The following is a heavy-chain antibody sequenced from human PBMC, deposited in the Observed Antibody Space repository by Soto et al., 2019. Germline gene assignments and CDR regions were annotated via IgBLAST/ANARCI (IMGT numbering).Heavy chain of an antibody. J-gene: IGHJ4*02. D-gene: IGHD2-2*01. CDR2: ISGSGGST. CDR1: GFTFSSYA. CDR3: AKDISVVVPAAIHFDY. V-gene: IGHV3-23*01. Sequence: EVQLLESGGGLVQPGGSLRLSCAASGFTFSSYAMSWVRQAPGKGLEWVSAISGSGGSTYYADSVKGRFTISRDNSKNTLYLQMNSLRAEDTAVYYCAKDISVVVPAAIHFDYWGQGTLVTVSS.